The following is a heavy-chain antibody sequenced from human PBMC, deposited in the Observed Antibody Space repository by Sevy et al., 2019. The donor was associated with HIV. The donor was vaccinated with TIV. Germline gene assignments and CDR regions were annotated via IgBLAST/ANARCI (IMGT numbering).Heavy chain of an antibody. CDR2: MNTNTGNT. CDR3: ARVSGWHLRYGLDV. Sequence: ASVKVSCEASGFNFRSYDIYWVRQAPGQGIEWMGWMNTNTGNTGFAQKFQGRVTMTRNSSISTAYMELSNLRSEDTAVYYCARVSGWHLRYGLDVWGQGTSVTVSS. V-gene: IGHV1-8*02. CDR1: GFNFRSYD. J-gene: IGHJ6*02. D-gene: IGHD6-19*01.